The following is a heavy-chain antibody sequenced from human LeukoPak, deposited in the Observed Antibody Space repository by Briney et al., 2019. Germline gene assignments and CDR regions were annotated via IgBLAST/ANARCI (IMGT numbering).Heavy chain of an antibody. D-gene: IGHD6-13*01. J-gene: IGHJ5*02. Sequence: KPSETLSLTCTVSGGSISSSSYYWGWIRQPPGKGLEWIGSIYYSGSTYYNPSLKSRVTISVDTSKNQFSLKLSSVTAADTAVYYCARDGTATSYSSSWYRPGGWFDPWGQGTLVTVSS. CDR1: GGSISSSSYY. V-gene: IGHV4-39*07. CDR3: ARDGTATSYSSSWYRPGGWFDP. CDR2: IYYSGST.